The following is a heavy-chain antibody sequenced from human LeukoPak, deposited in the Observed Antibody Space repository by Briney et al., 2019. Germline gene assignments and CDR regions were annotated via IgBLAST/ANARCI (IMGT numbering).Heavy chain of an antibody. D-gene: IGHD3-22*01. CDR1: GFSFSSHW. CDR3: AKDHPNYYDSSGYYPNFDY. CDR2: ISGSGGST. J-gene: IGHJ4*02. Sequence: GGSLRLSCAASGFSFSSHWVHWVRQAPGKGLEWVSAISGSGGSTYYADSVKGRFTISRDNSKNTLYLQMNSLRAEDTAVYYCAKDHPNYYDSSGYYPNFDYWGQGTLVTVSS. V-gene: IGHV3-23*01.